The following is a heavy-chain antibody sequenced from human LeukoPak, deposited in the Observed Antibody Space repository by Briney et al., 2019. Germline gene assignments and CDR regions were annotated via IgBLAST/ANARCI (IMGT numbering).Heavy chain of an antibody. CDR3: ATRSHYYGSGSYFDY. D-gene: IGHD3-10*01. Sequence: GASVKVSCKVSGYTLTELSMHWVRQAPGKGLEWMGGLDPEDGETIYAQKFQGRVTMTEDTSTDTAYMELSSLRSEDTAVYYCATRSHYYGSGSYFDYWGQGTLVTVSS. V-gene: IGHV1-24*01. CDR1: GYTLTELS. J-gene: IGHJ4*02. CDR2: LDPEDGET.